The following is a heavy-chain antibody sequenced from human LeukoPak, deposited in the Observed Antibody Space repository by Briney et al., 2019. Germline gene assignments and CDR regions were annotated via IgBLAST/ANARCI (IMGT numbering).Heavy chain of an antibody. CDR1: GFTFDDYA. CDR2: ISWNSGRL. CDR3: AKARLWFGELTFDP. Sequence: PGGSLRLSCAASGFTFDDYAMHWVRQAPGKGLECVSGISWNSGRLGYAASVKGRFTISRDNAKNSLYQQMNSLRAEDTALYYCAKARLWFGELTFDPWGQGTLVTVSS. V-gene: IGHV3-9*01. D-gene: IGHD3-10*01. J-gene: IGHJ5*02.